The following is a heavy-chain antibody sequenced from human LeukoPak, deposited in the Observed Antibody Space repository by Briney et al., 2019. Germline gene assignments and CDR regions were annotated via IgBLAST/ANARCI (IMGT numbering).Heavy chain of an antibody. Sequence: QSGRSLRLSCAASGFTFSSYSMNWVRQAPGKGLEWVSYISSSSSTIYYADSVKGRFTISRDNAKNSLYLQMNSLRAEDTAVYYCARDPAPPIDFWSGSDIWGQGTMVTVSS. V-gene: IGHV3-48*01. CDR1: GFTFSSYS. J-gene: IGHJ3*02. CDR2: ISSSSSTI. D-gene: IGHD3-3*01. CDR3: ARDPAPPIDFWSGSDI.